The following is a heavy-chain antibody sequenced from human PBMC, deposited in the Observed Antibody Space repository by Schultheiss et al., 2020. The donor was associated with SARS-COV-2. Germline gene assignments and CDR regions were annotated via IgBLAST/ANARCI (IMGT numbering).Heavy chain of an antibody. CDR1: GGSISSSNW. J-gene: IGHJ1*01. CDR3: ARGRRWLQSPEYFQH. V-gene: IGHV4-4*02. D-gene: IGHD5-24*01. Sequence: GSLRLSCAVSGGSISSSNWWSWVRQPPGKGLEWIGEIYHSGSTNYNPSLKSRVTISVDTSKNQFSLKLSSVTAADTAVYYCARGRRWLQSPEYFQHWGQGTLVTVSS. CDR2: IYHSGST.